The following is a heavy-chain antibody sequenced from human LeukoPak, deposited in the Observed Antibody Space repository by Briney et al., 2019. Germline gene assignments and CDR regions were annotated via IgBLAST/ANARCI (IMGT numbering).Heavy chain of an antibody. CDR1: GFTFSSYA. Sequence: GRSLRHSCAASGFTFSSYAMHWVRQAPGKGLEWVAVISYDGSNKYYADSVKGRFTISRDNSKNTLYLQMNSLRAEDTAVYYCAAIHDYGVYYFDYWGQGTLVTVSS. D-gene: IGHD4-17*01. CDR2: ISYDGSNK. J-gene: IGHJ4*02. CDR3: AAIHDYGVYYFDY. V-gene: IGHV3-30*04.